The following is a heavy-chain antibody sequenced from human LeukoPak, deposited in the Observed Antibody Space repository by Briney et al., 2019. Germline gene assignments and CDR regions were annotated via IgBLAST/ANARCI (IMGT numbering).Heavy chain of an antibody. D-gene: IGHD5-18*01. Sequence: SETLSLTCTVSGGSISSYYWSWIRQPPGKGLEWIGYIYYSGSTNYNPSLKSRVTISVDTSKNQFSLKLSSVTAADTAVYYCARHRATRRGYSYGYNSYRDDAFDIWGQGTMVTVSS. CDR1: GGSISSYY. J-gene: IGHJ3*02. V-gene: IGHV4-59*08. CDR3: ARHRATRRGYSYGYNSYRDDAFDI. CDR2: IYYSGST.